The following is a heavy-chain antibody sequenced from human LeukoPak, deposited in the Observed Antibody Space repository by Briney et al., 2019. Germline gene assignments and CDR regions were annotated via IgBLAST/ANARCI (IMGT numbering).Heavy chain of an antibody. V-gene: IGHV1-18*01. CDR2: ISAYNGNT. Sequence: RASVKVSCKASGYTFTSYGISWVRQAPGQGLEWMGWISAYNGNTNYAQKLQGRVTMTTDTSTSTAYMELRSLRSDDTAVYYCARDWVPYYYDSSGLAHFDYWGQGTLVTVSS. D-gene: IGHD3-22*01. J-gene: IGHJ4*02. CDR3: ARDWVPYYYDSSGLAHFDY. CDR1: GYTFTSYG.